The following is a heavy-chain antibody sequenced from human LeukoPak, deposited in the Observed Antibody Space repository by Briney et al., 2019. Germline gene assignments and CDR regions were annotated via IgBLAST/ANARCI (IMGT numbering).Heavy chain of an antibody. V-gene: IGHV3-48*01. J-gene: IGHJ4*02. Sequence: GGSLRLSCAASGFTFSRYSMNWVRQAPGKGPEWVSYISSSSSTIYYADSVKGRFTISRDNAKNSLYLQMNSLRAEDTAVYYCARETPKGYFDYWGQGTLVTVSS. CDR1: GFTFSRYS. CDR3: ARETPKGYFDY. CDR2: ISSSSSTI.